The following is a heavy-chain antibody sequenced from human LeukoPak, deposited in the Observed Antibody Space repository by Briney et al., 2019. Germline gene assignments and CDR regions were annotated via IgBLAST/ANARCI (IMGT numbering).Heavy chain of an antibody. V-gene: IGHV3-23*01. J-gene: IGHJ4*02. CDR1: GFTFSSYA. D-gene: IGHD3-16*01. Sequence: GGSLRLSCAASGFTFSSYAMNWVRQAPGKGLEWVSVISGSGGTTYYADSVKGRFTISRDNSKNMLYLQMNSLRAEDTAVYYCAKRVGGVNDFDYWGQGTLVTVSS. CDR2: ISGSGGTT. CDR3: AKRVGGVNDFDY.